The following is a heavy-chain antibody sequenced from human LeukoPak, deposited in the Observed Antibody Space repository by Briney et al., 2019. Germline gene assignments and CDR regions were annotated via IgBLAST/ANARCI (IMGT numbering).Heavy chain of an antibody. CDR3: AKSGEMSVVVVAAYYGMDV. CDR2: IISSGGST. Sequence: GGSLLLSFAASGFTFSSYAMSWVRPAPGKGREWVSAIISSGGSTYYADSVKGRFTISRDNSKNTLYLQMNSLRVEDTAVYYCAKSGEMSVVVVAAYYGMDVWGKGTTVTVSS. V-gene: IGHV3-23*01. CDR1: GFTFSSYA. D-gene: IGHD2-15*01. J-gene: IGHJ6*04.